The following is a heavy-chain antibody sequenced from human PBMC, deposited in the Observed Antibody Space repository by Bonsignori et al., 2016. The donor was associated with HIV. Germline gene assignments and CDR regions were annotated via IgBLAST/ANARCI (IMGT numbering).Heavy chain of an antibody. V-gene: IGHV3-21*01. D-gene: IGHD1-26*01. CDR2: ISSSSSYI. CDR1: GFTFSSYS. J-gene: IGHJ6*03. CDR3: AKSGSYHYYYYYMDV. Sequence: GGSLRLSCAASGFTFSSYSMNWVRQAPGKGLEWVSSISSSSSYIYYADSVKGRFTISRDNAKNSLYLQMNSLRAEDTAVYYCAKSGSYHYYYYYMDVWGKGTTVTVSS.